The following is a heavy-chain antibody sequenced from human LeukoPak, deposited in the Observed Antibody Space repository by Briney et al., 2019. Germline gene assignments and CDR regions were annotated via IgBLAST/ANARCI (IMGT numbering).Heavy chain of an antibody. D-gene: IGHD3-10*01. CDR2: IYYSGST. J-gene: IGHJ4*02. V-gene: IGHV4-34*01. CDR1: GGSFSGYY. Sequence: SETLSLTCAVYGGSFSGYYWSWIRQPPGKGLEWIGSIYYSGSTYYNPSLKSRVTISVDTSKNQFSLKLSSVTAADTAVYYCARLLVDGSGSPQADYWGQGTLVTVSS. CDR3: ARLLVDGSGSPQADY.